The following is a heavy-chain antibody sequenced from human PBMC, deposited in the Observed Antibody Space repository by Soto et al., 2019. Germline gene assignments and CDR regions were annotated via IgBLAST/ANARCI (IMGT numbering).Heavy chain of an antibody. CDR1: GYTFTSYG. CDR3: ARWFGELLSSRYYYYGMDV. Sequence: ASVKVSCKASGYTFTSYGISWVRQAPGQGLEWMGWISAYNGNKNYAQKLQGRVTMTTDTSTSTAYMELRSLRSDDTDVYYCARWFGELLSSRYYYYGMDVWGQGTTVTVSS. D-gene: IGHD3-10*01. CDR2: ISAYNGNK. J-gene: IGHJ6*02. V-gene: IGHV1-18*01.